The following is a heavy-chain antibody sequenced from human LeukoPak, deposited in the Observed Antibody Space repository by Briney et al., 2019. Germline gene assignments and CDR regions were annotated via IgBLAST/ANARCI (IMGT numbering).Heavy chain of an antibody. Sequence: SETLSLTCAVSGGSFSGYYWSWLRQPPGKGLEWIGEINHSGSTNYNPSLKSRVTISVDTSKNQFSLKLTSVTAADTAVYYCARDYSSGWYGAFDIWGQGTMVTVSS. CDR3: ARDYSSGWYGAFDI. CDR1: GGSFSGYY. D-gene: IGHD6-19*01. CDR2: INHSGST. J-gene: IGHJ3*02. V-gene: IGHV4-34*01.